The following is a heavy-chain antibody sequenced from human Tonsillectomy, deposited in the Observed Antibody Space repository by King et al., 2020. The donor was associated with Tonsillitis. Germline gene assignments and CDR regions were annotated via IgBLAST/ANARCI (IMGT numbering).Heavy chain of an antibody. CDR1: GGSISSYY. J-gene: IGHJ3*02. Sequence: VQLQESGPGLVKPSETLSLTCTVSGGSISSYYWSWIRQPPGKGLEWIGYISYSGYTNYNPTLKSRVTISVDTSKNQFSLKVSSVTAADTAVYYCARGVPASVRAAFVIWGEGTMVTVSS. V-gene: IGHV4-59*01. D-gene: IGHD2-2*01. CDR3: ARGVPASVRAAFVI. CDR2: ISYSGYT.